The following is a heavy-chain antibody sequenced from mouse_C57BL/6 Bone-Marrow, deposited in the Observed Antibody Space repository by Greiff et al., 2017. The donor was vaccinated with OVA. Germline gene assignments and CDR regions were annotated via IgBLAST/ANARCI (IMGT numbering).Heavy chain of an antibody. V-gene: IGHV5-6*01. CDR1: GFTFSSYG. CDR3: ARHVGWDFDY. CDR2: ISSCGSYT. D-gene: IGHD1-1*02. Sequence: EVLLVESGGDLVKPGGSLKLSCAASGFTFSSYGMSWVRQTPDKGLEWVATISSCGSYTYYPDSVKGRFTISRDNAKNTLYLQMSSLKSEDTAMYYGARHVGWDFDYWGQGTTLTVSS. J-gene: IGHJ2*01.